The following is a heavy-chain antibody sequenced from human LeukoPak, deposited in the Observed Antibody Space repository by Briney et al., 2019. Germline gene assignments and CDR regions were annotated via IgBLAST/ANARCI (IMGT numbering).Heavy chain of an antibody. Sequence: PGGPLRLSCAASGFTVSSNYMSWVCQAPGKGLEWVSVIYSGGSTYYADSVKGRFTISRDNSKNTLYLQMNSLRAEDTAVYYCTRLFKVVPAAIHTWGQGTLVTVSS. D-gene: IGHD2-2*01. CDR3: TRLFKVVPAAIHT. J-gene: IGHJ5*02. CDR2: IYSGGST. CDR1: GFTVSSNY. V-gene: IGHV3-53*01.